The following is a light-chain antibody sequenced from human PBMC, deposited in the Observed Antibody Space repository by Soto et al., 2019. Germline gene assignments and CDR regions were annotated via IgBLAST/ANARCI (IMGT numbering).Light chain of an antibody. Sequence: QSALTQPASVSGSPGQSITISCTGTSSDVGGYDYVSWYQQQPGKAPKLMIYEVTNRPSGVSNRFSGSKSGNTASLTISGLQADDEANYYCSSHTSSSTVLFGGATKLTVL. J-gene: IGLJ2*01. CDR1: SSDVGGYDY. CDR3: SSHTSSSTVL. CDR2: EVT. V-gene: IGLV2-14*01.